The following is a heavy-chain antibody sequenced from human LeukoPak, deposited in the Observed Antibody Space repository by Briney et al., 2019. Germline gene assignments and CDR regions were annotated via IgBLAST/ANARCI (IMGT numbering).Heavy chain of an antibody. Sequence: PGGSLRLSCAVSGFIFDDYAMHWVRQAPGKGLEWVSGITWGRDNLAYAASAKGRFTISRDNAKDTLYLHMNSLTAEDTAVYYCARGAKWAYYFDYWGQGTLVTVSS. J-gene: IGHJ4*02. V-gene: IGHV3-9*01. D-gene: IGHD1-26*01. CDR2: ITWGRDNL. CDR3: ARGAKWAYYFDY. CDR1: GFIFDDYA.